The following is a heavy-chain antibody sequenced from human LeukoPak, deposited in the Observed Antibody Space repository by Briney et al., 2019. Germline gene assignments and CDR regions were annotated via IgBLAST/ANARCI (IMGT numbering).Heavy chain of an antibody. CDR2: IWYDGSNK. Sequence: GGSLRLSCAASGFTFSSYGMHWVRQAPGKGLEWVAVIWYDGSNKYYADSVKGRFTISRDNSKNTLYLQMNSLRAEDTAVYYCASELWWSGRLAGEHWGQGTLVTVSS. D-gene: IGHD2-15*01. CDR1: GFTFSSYG. CDR3: ASELWWSGRLAGEH. V-gene: IGHV3-33*01. J-gene: IGHJ1*01.